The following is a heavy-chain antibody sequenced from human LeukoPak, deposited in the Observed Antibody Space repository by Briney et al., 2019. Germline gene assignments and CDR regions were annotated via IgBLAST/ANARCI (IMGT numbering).Heavy chain of an antibody. J-gene: IGHJ4*02. Sequence: PGGSLSLSCVASGFTFGDSWMSWVRQAPGKGLEWVANMNPDGSGKYYVDSVKGRFTVSRDNARNALYLQMNSLRVEDTAVYYCGRDPAWGAIDYWGQGTLVTVSS. CDR3: GRDPAWGAIDY. CDR1: GFTFGDSW. D-gene: IGHD7-27*01. V-gene: IGHV3-7*01. CDR2: MNPDGSGK.